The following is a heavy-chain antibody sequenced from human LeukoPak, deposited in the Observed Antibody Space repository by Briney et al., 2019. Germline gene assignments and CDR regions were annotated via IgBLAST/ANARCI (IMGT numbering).Heavy chain of an antibody. CDR1: GVSISSYY. CDR2: IYYSGST. V-gene: IGHV4-59*12. J-gene: IGHJ4*02. Sequence: SETLSLTCTVSGVSISSYYWSWIRQPPEKGLEWIGYIYYSGSTYYNPSLKSRVSISVDTSKNQFSLKLTSVTAADTAVYYCARAPEYGLYYFDYWGQGTLVTVSS. CDR3: ARAPEYGLYYFDY. D-gene: IGHD1-14*01.